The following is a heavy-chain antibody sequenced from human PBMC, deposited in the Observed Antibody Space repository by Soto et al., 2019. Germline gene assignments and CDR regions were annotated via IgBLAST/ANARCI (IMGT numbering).Heavy chain of an antibody. CDR3: ARGPGYCSGGSCYPNWFDP. CDR1: GGSFSDYY. Sequence: QVQLQQWGAGLLKPSETLSLTCAVYGGSFSDYYWSWIRQPPGKGLEWIGEINHSGSTNYNPSLKSRVTISVDTSKNQFSLKLSSVTAADTAVYYCARGPGYCSGGSCYPNWFDPWGQGTLVTVSS. V-gene: IGHV4-34*01. D-gene: IGHD2-15*01. J-gene: IGHJ5*02. CDR2: INHSGST.